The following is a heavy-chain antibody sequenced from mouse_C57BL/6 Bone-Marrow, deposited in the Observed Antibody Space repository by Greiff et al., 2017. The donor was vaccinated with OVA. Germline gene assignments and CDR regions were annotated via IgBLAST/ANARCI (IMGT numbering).Heavy chain of an antibody. Sequence: QVQLQQSGAELVKPGASVKISCKASGYTFTDYYINWVKQRPGQGLECIGKIGPGSGSTYYNEQFKGKATLTADKSSSTAYMQLSSLTSEDSAVYFCARPTVVPYWYFDVWGTGTTVTVSS. V-gene: IGHV1-77*01. CDR3: ARPTVVPYWYFDV. CDR2: IGPGSGST. D-gene: IGHD1-1*01. J-gene: IGHJ1*03. CDR1: GYTFTDYY.